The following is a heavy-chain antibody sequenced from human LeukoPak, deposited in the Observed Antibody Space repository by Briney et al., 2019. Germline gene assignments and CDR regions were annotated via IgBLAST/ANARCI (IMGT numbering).Heavy chain of an antibody. CDR3: AKDTRPDY. CDR1: GFPFSTYA. CDR2: ISGSGGDT. V-gene: IGHV3-23*01. Sequence: PGGSLRLSCAASGFPFSTYAMSWVRQAPGKGLEWVSVISGSGGDTYYADSVKGRFTISRDNSKNTLYLQMNSLRAEDTAVYYCAKDTRPDYWGQGTLVTVSS. J-gene: IGHJ4*02.